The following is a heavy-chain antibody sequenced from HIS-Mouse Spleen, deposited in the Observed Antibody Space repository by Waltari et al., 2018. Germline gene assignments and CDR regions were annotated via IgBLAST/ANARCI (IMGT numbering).Heavy chain of an antibody. J-gene: IGHJ4*02. CDR2: INHSGRT. D-gene: IGHD1-26*01. CDR3: ARMGPASGSYGDY. Sequence: QVQLQQWGAGLLKPSETLSLTCAVYGGSFSGYYWSWIRQPPGKGLEWIGEINHSGRTTSNPSLKSRVTISVDTSKNQFSLKLRSVTAADTAVYYCARMGPASGSYGDYWGQGTLVTVSS. V-gene: IGHV4-34*01. CDR1: GGSFSGYY.